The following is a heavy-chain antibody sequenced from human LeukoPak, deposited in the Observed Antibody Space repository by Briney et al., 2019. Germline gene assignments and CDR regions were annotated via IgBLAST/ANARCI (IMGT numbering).Heavy chain of an antibody. CDR2: IYYSGST. D-gene: IGHD4-17*01. J-gene: IGHJ4*02. V-gene: IGHV4-59*01. CDR1: GVSISSYY. Sequence: SETLSITCTVSGVSISSYYWSWIRQPPGKGLEWIGYIYYSGSTNYNPSLKSRVTISVDTSKNQFSLKLSSVTAADTAVYYCARAYGDYAEFDYWGQGTLVTVSS. CDR3: ARAYGDYAEFDY.